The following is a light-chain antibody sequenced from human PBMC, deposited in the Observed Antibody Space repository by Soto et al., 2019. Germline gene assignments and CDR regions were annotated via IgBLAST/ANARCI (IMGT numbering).Light chain of an antibody. CDR3: QSYDSSLTGSRV. CDR1: SNIGARYD. V-gene: IGLV1-40*01. Sequence: QSVLTQPPSVSGAPGQRVTISCSNIGARYDVHWYQQLPGTAPKLLIYGNSDRPSWVPDGFSGSKSGTSASLAITGLQAEDEADYYCQSYDSSLTGSRVFGGGTKLTVL. J-gene: IGLJ2*01. CDR2: GNS.